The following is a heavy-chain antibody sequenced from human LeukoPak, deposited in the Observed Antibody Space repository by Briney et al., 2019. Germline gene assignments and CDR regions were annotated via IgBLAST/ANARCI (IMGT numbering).Heavy chain of an antibody. CDR3: AKRGGYETMAAFDY. D-gene: IGHD3-10*01. CDR1: GFTFNNYA. J-gene: IGHJ4*02. Sequence: GGSLRLSCAAPGFTFNNYAMSWVRQAPGKGLEWVSAISPGGSDTYYADSLRGRFTISRDNSKKTLSLQMSSLRAEDSAVYYCAKRGGYETMAAFDYWGQGTLVTVSS. CDR2: ISPGGSDT. V-gene: IGHV3-23*01.